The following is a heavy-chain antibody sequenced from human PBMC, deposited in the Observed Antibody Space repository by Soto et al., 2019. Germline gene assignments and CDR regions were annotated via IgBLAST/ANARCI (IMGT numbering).Heavy chain of an antibody. CDR3: AKDIRNTIFGVAVDY. CDR2: ISWNSGSI. CDR1: GFTFDDYA. J-gene: IGHJ4*02. D-gene: IGHD3-3*01. V-gene: IGHV3-9*01. Sequence: PGGSLRLSCAASGFTFDDYAMHWVRQAPGKGLEWVSGISWNSGSIGYADSVKGRFTISRDNAKNSLYLQMNSLRAEDTALYYCAKDIRNTIFGVAVDYWGQGTLVTVSS.